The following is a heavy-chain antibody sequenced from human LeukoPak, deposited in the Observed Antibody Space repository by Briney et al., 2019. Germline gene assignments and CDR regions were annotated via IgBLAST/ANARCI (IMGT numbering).Heavy chain of an antibody. CDR1: GASIRISNYF. V-gene: IGHV4-39*07. D-gene: IGHD6-19*01. J-gene: IGHJ4*02. CDR2: IHYSGTT. CDR3: ARIAVAGTRLFDY. Sequence: SETLSLTCNVSGASIRISNYFWGWIRQPPGKGLEWIGNIHYSGTTYYNPSLKSRVTISVDTSKNQFSLKLSSVTAADTVVYYCARIAVAGTRLFDYWGQGTLVTVSS.